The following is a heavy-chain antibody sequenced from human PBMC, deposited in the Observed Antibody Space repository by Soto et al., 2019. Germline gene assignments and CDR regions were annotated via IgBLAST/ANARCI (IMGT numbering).Heavy chain of an antibody. CDR3: ARQGFAGTSSWYGRYNWFDP. V-gene: IGHV4-39*01. Sequence: QLQLQESGPGLVKPSATLSLTCTVSGGSISSSSYYWGWIRQPPGKGLEWIGSIYYSGSTYYNPSLKSRVTISLDTSKNQFSLKLGSVTAADTAVYSCARQGFAGTSSWYGRYNWFDPWGQGTLVTVSS. CDR1: GGSISSSSYY. CDR2: IYYSGST. J-gene: IGHJ5*02. D-gene: IGHD6-13*01.